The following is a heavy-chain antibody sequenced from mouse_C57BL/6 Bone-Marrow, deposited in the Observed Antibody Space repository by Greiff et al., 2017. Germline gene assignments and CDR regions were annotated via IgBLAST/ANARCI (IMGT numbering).Heavy chain of an antibody. J-gene: IGHJ3*01. V-gene: IGHV1-5*01. CDR1: GYTFTSYW. CDR2: IYPENSDT. Sequence: EVQLQQSGTVLARPGASVKMSCKTSGYTFTSYWMHWVKQRPGQGLEWIGAIYPENSDTSYNQKFKGKAKLTADTSASTAYMELSSLTNEDSAVYYCTRDCVAWFAYWGQGTLVTVSA. CDR3: TRDCVAWFAY.